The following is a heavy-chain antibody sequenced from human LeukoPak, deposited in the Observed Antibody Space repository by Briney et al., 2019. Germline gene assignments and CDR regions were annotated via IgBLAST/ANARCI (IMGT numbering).Heavy chain of an antibody. V-gene: IGHV3-23*01. CDR1: GFTFSNYA. CDR3: AKLTNYDFWSGIDY. D-gene: IGHD3-3*01. CDR2: ISGGGVST. Sequence: GGSLRLSCAASGFTFSNYAMNWVRQAPGKGLEWVSAISGGGVSTYYADSVKGRFTISRDNSKNTLYLQMNSLRAEDTAVYYCAKLTNYDFWSGIDYWGQGTLVTVSS. J-gene: IGHJ4*02.